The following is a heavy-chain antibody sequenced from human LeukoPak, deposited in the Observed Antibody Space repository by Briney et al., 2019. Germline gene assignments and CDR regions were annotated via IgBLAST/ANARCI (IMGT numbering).Heavy chain of an antibody. CDR1: GFTFDDYA. V-gene: IGHV3-9*01. CDR2: ISWNSGSI. J-gene: IGHJ4*02. CDR3: AKDIYCSGGSCLY. Sequence: GGSLRLSCAASGFTFDDYAMHWVRQAPGKGLEWVSGISWNSGSIGYADSVKGRFTISRDNAKNSLYLQMNSLRAEDTALYYCAKDIYCSGGSCLYWGQGTLVTVSS. D-gene: IGHD2-15*01.